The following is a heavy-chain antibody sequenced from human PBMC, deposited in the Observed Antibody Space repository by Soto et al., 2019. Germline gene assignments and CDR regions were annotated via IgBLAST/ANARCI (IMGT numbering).Heavy chain of an antibody. CDR1: GFTFSSSA. CDR3: VIQMRQWRSLFYY. Sequence: EVQLLESGGGLVHPGGSLRLSCAASGFTFSSSAMTWARQAPGKGLEWVSAISESGGTIFYADSVKGRFTVSRDNSRKKLDLQMNHLRADDTDVYYCVIQMRQWRSLFYYWGQGGLVSVFS. V-gene: IGHV3-23*01. J-gene: IGHJ4*02. D-gene: IGHD3-16*01. CDR2: ISESGGTI.